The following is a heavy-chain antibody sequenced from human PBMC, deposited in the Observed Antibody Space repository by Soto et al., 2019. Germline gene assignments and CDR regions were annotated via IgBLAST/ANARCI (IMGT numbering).Heavy chain of an antibody. CDR2: ISYDGSNK. V-gene: IGHV3-30-3*01. CDR1: GFTYSTYT. D-gene: IGHD1-20*01. Sequence: GGSLRLSCAASGFTYSTYTMHWVRQAPGKGLERVAVISYDGSNKFYADSVKGRFTISRDSTKQTLYLQMNSLRPDDTTMYYCARDGVSSTEYTWNCGTYFDYWGQGALVTVSS. CDR3: ARDGVSSTEYTWNCGTYFDY. J-gene: IGHJ4*02.